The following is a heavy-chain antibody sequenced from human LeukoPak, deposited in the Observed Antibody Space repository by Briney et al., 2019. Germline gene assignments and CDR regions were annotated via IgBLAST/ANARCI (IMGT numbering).Heavy chain of an antibody. Sequence: PGGSLRLSCAASGFTFSSYAMSWVRQAPGKGLEWVSAISGSGGSTYYADSVKGRFTISRDNSKNTLYLQMNSLRAEDTAVYYCAKRSDSGYHRDYYYGMDVWGQGTTVTVSS. CDR1: GFTFSSYA. D-gene: IGHD3-22*01. CDR3: AKRSDSGYHRDYYYGMDV. J-gene: IGHJ6*02. V-gene: IGHV3-23*01. CDR2: ISGSGGST.